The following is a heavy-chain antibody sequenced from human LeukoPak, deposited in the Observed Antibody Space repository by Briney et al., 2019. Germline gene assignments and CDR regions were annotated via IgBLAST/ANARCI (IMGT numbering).Heavy chain of an antibody. V-gene: IGHV3-21*01. Sequence: PGGSLRLSCAASGFTFSSYWMHWVRQAPGKGLVWVSSISSSSSYIYYADSVKGRFTISRDNAKNSLYLQMNSLRVEDTAVYYCARNVYRTFDSWDQGTLVTVSS. CDR1: GFTFSSYW. CDR3: ARNVYRTFDS. D-gene: IGHD1-14*01. CDR2: ISSSSSYI. J-gene: IGHJ4*02.